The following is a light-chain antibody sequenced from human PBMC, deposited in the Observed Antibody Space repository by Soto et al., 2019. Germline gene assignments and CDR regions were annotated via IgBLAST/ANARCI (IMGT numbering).Light chain of an antibody. CDR3: QQYDAWPLT. CDR1: QSISSW. Sequence: DIQMTQSPSTLSASVGDRVTITCRASQSISSWLAWYQQKPGKAPKFLIYDASGLQSGVPSRFSGSGSGTEFTLTNSSLQPVDFAVYYCQQYDAWPLTFGGGTKVDIK. V-gene: IGKV1-5*01. CDR2: DAS. J-gene: IGKJ4*01.